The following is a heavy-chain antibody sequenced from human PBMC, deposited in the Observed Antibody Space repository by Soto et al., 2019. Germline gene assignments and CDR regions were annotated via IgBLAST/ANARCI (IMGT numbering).Heavy chain of an antibody. V-gene: IGHV5-51*01. CDR3: ARLGGEHYYAMDV. CDR1: GYTLTGYW. J-gene: IGHJ6*02. CDR2: INPGDSDT. Sequence: GESLKISCKGSGYTLTGYWIGWVRQMPGKGLEWMGIINPGDSDTRYSPSFQGQVTISVDKSIGTAYLRWSSLKASDTAIYYCARLGGEHYYAMDVWGQGTTVTVSS. D-gene: IGHD3-16*01.